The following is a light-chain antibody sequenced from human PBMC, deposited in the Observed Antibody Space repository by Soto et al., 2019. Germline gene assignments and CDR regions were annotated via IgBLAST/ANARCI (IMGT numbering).Light chain of an antibody. CDR1: QSFSTY. Sequence: EIVLTQSPASLSLSPGEGATLSCRASQSFSTYLAWFQQKFGQPPIHLTYDASKRATGITARFSGSGAGTDVTLTISSLDPDDFAVYYGQQLSDWPITFGQGTRLEI. J-gene: IGKJ5*01. V-gene: IGKV3-11*01. CDR2: DAS. CDR3: QQLSDWPIT.